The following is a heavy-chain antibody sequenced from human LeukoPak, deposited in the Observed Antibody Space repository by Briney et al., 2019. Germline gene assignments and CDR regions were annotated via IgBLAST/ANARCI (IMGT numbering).Heavy chain of an antibody. J-gene: IGHJ6*03. CDR3: AKLGGHAVYNYYVGV. Sequence: PGGSLRLSCAASGFTFSAYALSWVRQAPGKGLEWVSAIGGGGLTTYYADSVKGRFTISRDNSKNTLYLQMNSLRAEDTAVYYCAKLGGHAVYNYYVGVWGKGTTVAVSS. D-gene: IGHD3-16*01. CDR2: IGGGGLTT. V-gene: IGHV3-23*01. CDR1: GFTFSAYA.